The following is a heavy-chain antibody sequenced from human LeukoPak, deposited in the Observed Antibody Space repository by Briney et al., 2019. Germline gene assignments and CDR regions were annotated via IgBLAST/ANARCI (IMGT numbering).Heavy chain of an antibody. Sequence: ASVKVSCKASGYTFTRYYMHWVRQAPGQGLEWIGIINPSGGSTSYAQKFQGRVTMTRDTSTSTVYMELSSLRSEDTAVYYCARGTRTTVTVGGFDPWGQGTLVTVSS. CDR1: GYTFTRYY. J-gene: IGHJ5*02. CDR2: INPSGGST. V-gene: IGHV1-46*01. CDR3: ARGTRTTVTVGGFDP. D-gene: IGHD4-17*01.